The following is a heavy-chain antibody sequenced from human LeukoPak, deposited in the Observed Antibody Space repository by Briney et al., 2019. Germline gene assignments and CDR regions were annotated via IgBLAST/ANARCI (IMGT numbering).Heavy chain of an antibody. CDR1: GYTFTSYD. Sequence: ASVKVSCKASGYTFTSYDINWVRQAPGQGLEWMGWMNPNSGNTGYAQKFQGRVTMTRNTSISTAYMELSSLRSEDTAVYYCARGWASGSYRKSGFDYWGQGTLVTVSS. J-gene: IGHJ4*02. CDR3: ARGWASGSYRKSGFDY. V-gene: IGHV1-8*01. D-gene: IGHD3-10*01. CDR2: MNPNSGNT.